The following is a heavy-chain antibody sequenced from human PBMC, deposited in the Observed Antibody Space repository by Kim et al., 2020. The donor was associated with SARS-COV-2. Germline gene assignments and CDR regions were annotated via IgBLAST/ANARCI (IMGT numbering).Heavy chain of an antibody. Sequence: GGSLRLSCAASGFTVSSNYMSWVRQAPGKGLEWVSVIYSGGSTYYADSVKGRFTISRHNSKNTLYLQMNSLRAEDTAVYYCARDLGLSSSWLKAPLYGMDVWGQGTTVTVSS. CDR2: IYSGGST. D-gene: IGHD6-13*01. V-gene: IGHV3-53*04. CDR3: ARDLGLSSSWLKAPLYGMDV. J-gene: IGHJ6*02. CDR1: GFTVSSNY.